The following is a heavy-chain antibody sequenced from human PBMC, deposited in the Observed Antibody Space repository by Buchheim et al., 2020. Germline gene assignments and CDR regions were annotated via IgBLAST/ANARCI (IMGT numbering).Heavy chain of an antibody. J-gene: IGHJ5*02. Sequence: QVQLVQSGAEVKKPGASVKVSCKASGYTFTDYYIHWVRQAPGHGLEWMGWIKPNTGGSDSAQEVQDRVLLTTDTSTSTAYMELFNLRFDDTAVYYCARDLYPTWHGRGQWFDPWGQGAL. CDR3: ARDLYPTWHGRGQWFDP. D-gene: IGHD2/OR15-2a*01. CDR2: IKPNTGGS. V-gene: IGHV1-2*02. CDR1: GYTFTDYY.